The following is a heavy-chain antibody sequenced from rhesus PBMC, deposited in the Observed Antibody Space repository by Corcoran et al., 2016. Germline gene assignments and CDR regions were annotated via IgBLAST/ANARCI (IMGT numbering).Heavy chain of an antibody. CDR3: TSGAAAGPYYFDY. D-gene: IGHD6-13*01. CDR2: NSPYKGNK. V-gene: IGHV1-1*01. Sequence: QVQLVQSGAESKQPGASVKLSCKASGDTFHSYNMHWVRQAPGQGLEWIGQNSPYKGNKRYAQHIQGRVTITNDTSTSPGYMELSSLRSEDTAVYYCTSGAAAGPYYFDYWGQGVLVTVSS. CDR1: GDTFHSYN. J-gene: IGHJ4*01.